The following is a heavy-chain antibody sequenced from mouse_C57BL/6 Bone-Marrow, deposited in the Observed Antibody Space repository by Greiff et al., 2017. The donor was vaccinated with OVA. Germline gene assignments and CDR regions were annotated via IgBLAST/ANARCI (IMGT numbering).Heavy chain of an antibody. Sequence: VQLTESGGGLVQPGGSMKLSCVASGFTFSNYWMNWVRQSPEKGLEWVAQIRLKSDNYATHYAESVKGRFTISRDDSKSSVYLQMNNLRAEDTGIDYCTGSSGYYAMDYWGQGTSVTVSS. J-gene: IGHJ4*01. CDR1: GFTFSNYW. CDR2: IRLKSDNYAT. V-gene: IGHV6-3*01. CDR3: TGSSGYYAMDY. D-gene: IGHD3-2*02.